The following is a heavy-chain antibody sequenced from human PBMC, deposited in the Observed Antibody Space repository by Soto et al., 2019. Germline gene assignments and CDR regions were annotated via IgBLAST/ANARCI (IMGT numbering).Heavy chain of an antibody. CDR1: GFIFSSFW. V-gene: IGHV3-23*01. CDR3: AKVLYRYYYDSSGLFDY. Sequence: GGSLRLSCAAFGFIFSSFWIQWVRQAGGKGLEWVSAISGSGGSTYYADSVKGRFTISRDNSKNTLYLQMNSLIAEDTAVYYCAKVLYRYYYDSSGLFDYWGQGTLVTVSS. D-gene: IGHD3-22*01. CDR2: ISGSGGST. J-gene: IGHJ4*02.